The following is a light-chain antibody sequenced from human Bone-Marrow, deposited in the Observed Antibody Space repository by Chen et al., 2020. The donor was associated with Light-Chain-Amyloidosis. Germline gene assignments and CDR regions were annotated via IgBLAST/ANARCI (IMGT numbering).Light chain of an antibody. CDR3: VQLKSYPLT. CDR2: DAS. CDR1: LGVDHH. V-gene: IGKV1-9*01. J-gene: IGKJ4*01. Sequence: IQLTQSPSSLSASAGDFVTITCRASLGVDHHLAWYQQKPGKAPKLLIFDASTLQTGVSPGFRGSGHGTEFTLNIFSLQPEDFATYYCVQLKSYPLTFGGGTKVE.